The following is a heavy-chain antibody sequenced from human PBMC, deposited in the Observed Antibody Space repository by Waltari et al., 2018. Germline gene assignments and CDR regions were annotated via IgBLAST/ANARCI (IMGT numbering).Heavy chain of an antibody. CDR3: ARMSGAAAGKFDY. CDR2: ISDIGNT. V-gene: IGHV4-59*01. D-gene: IGHD6-13*01. Sequence: QVQLQESGPGLVKPSETLSLTCIVSGTSITNYYWIWIRQPPGKGLEWIGLISDIGNTKYNPALKSRVTISGDTSKNQFSLKMSAVTAADTAVFYCARMSGAAAGKFDYWGQGTLVTVSS. J-gene: IGHJ4*02. CDR1: GTSITNYY.